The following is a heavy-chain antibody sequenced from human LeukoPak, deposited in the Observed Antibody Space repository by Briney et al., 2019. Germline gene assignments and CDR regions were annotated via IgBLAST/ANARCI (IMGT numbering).Heavy chain of an antibody. V-gene: IGHV3-30*18. J-gene: IGHJ4*02. CDR2: ISYDEMYQ. CDR3: AKDRDYYGSGSDY. D-gene: IGHD3-10*01. CDR1: GFTLNIYG. Sequence: GGSLRLSCAASGFTLNIYGMHWVRQAPGKGLEWVAGISYDEMYQYYADSVKGRFTISGDNSKNTLFLQMNSLRAEDTAIYYCAKDRDYYGSGSDYWGQGTLVTVSS.